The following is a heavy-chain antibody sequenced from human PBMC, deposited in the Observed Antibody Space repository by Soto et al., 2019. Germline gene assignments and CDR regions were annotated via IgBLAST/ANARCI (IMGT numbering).Heavy chain of an antibody. V-gene: IGHV1-46*01. CDR1: GYTFTSYY. J-gene: IGHJ4*02. CDR2: INPSGGST. CDR3: GRDRQQLGYFDY. Sequence: ASVKVSCKASGYTFTSYYMHWVRQAPGQGLEWMGIINPSGGSTSYAQKFQGRVTVTRDTSTSTVYMELSSLRSEDTAVYYCGRDRQQLGYFDYWGQGTLVTVSS. D-gene: IGHD6-13*01.